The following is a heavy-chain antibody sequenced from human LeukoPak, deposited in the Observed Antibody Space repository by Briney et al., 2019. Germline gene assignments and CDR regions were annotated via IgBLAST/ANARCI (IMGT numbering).Heavy chain of an antibody. D-gene: IGHD3-22*01. Sequence: GGSLRLSCAASGFTFSNYWMSWVRQAPGKGLEWVANIKQDGSDKYYVDSVKGRFTISRDNAKNSLYLQMNSLRAEDTAVYYCAKDMYYYDSSGYESPANWGQGTLVTVSS. CDR2: IKQDGSDK. J-gene: IGHJ4*02. CDR1: GFTFSNYW. V-gene: IGHV3-7*01. CDR3: AKDMYYYDSSGYESPAN.